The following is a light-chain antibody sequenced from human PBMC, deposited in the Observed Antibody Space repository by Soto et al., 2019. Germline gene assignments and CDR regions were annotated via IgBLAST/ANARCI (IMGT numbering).Light chain of an antibody. Sequence: QSALTQPASVSGSPGQSITISCTGTSSDVGRYNLVSWYQQHTGKAPKLMIYEGSKRPSGVSNRFSGSKSGNTASLTISGLQAEDEADYYCCSYAGSSTYVVFGGGTKLTVL. V-gene: IGLV2-23*01. CDR1: SSDVGRYNL. J-gene: IGLJ2*01. CDR2: EGS. CDR3: CSYAGSSTYVV.